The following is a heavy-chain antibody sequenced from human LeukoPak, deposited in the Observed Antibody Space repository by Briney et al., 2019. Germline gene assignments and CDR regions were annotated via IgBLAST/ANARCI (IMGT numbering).Heavy chain of an antibody. CDR1: GGSFSGYY. CDR3: ARVVVSTGFDY. V-gene: IGHV4-34*01. Sequence: SETLSLTCAVYGGSFSGYYWSWIRQPPGKGLEWIGEINHSGSTNYNPSLKSRVTILVDTSKNQFSLKLSSVTAADTAVYYCARVVVSTGFDYWGQGTLVTVSS. J-gene: IGHJ4*02. D-gene: IGHD2-2*01. CDR2: INHSGST.